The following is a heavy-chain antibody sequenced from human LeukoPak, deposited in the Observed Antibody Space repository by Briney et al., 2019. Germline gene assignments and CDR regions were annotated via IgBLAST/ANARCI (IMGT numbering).Heavy chain of an antibody. D-gene: IGHD1-26*01. V-gene: IGHV3-21*01. J-gene: IGHJ6*03. Sequence: GGSLRLSCAASGFTFSSYSMNWVRQAPGKGLEWVSSISSSSSYIYYADSVKGRFTISRDNAKNSLYLQMNSLRAEDTAVYYCARVIWGAGGSYGWYYYYYMDVWGKGTTVTVSS. CDR2: ISSSSSYI. CDR3: ARVIWGAGGSYGWYYYYYMDV. CDR1: GFTFSSYS.